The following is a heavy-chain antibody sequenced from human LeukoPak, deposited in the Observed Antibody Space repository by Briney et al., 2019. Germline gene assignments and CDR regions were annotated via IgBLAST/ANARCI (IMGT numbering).Heavy chain of an antibody. CDR3: ERGPTYYYDSSGPNWFDP. Sequence: SVKVSCKASGYTFTSYAMHCVRQAAGQRRKWMGWINAVNGNTKYSQECQCRVSIIRDTSERTAYMELSSVRSEDMAVYYCERGPTYYYDSSGPNWFDPWGQGTLVTVSS. J-gene: IGHJ5*02. CDR2: INAVNGNT. D-gene: IGHD3-22*01. CDR1: GYTFTSYA. V-gene: IGHV1-3*03.